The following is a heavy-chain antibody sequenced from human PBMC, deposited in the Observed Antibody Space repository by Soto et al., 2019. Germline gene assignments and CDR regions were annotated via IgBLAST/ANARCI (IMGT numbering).Heavy chain of an antibody. CDR3: ASDRSTGHIGGFGVVPRAYNSDY. Sequence: GGSLRLSCAASGFTFSSYWMSWVRQAPGKGLEWVANIKQDGSEKYYVDSVKGRFTISRDNAKNSLYLQMNSLRAEDTAVYYCASDRSTGHIGGFGVVPRAYNSDYWGQRTLVTISS. D-gene: IGHD3-3*01. CDR1: GFTFSSYW. J-gene: IGHJ4*02. CDR2: IKQDGSEK. V-gene: IGHV3-7*01.